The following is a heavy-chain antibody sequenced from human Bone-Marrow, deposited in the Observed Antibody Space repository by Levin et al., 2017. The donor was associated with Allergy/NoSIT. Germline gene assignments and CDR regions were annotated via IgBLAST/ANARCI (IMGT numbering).Heavy chain of an antibody. J-gene: IGHJ4*02. CDR2: IDPSDSYT. CDR1: GYSFTSYW. V-gene: IGHV5-10-1*01. D-gene: IGHD1-1*01. Sequence: KVSCKGSGYSFTSYWISWVRQMPGKGLEWMGRIDPSDSYTNYSPSFQGHVTISADKSISTAYLQWSSLKASDTAMYYCARSPKLENDYWGQGTLVTVSS. CDR3: ARSPKLENDY.